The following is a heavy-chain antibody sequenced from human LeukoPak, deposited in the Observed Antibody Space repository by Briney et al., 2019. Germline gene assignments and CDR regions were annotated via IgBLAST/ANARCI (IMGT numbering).Heavy chain of an antibody. CDR3: AKSTIRDYYYYYGMDV. D-gene: IGHD2-2*01. CDR1: GDSVSSNSAA. J-gene: IGHJ6*02. V-gene: IGHV6-1*01. Sequence: SQTLSLTCAISGDSVSSNSAACNWIRQSPSRGLEWLGRTYYRSKWYNDYAVSVKSRITINPDTSKNQFSLQLNSVTPEDTAVYYCAKSTIRDYYYYYGMDVWGQGTTVTVSS. CDR2: TYYRSKWYN.